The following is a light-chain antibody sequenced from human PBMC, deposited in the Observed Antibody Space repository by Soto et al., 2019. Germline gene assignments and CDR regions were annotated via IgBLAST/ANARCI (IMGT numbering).Light chain of an antibody. CDR1: QSISNS. Sequence: DIQMTQSPSSLSAFVGDRVTITCRASQSISNSLNWYQQKPGKAPGLLISTISSLQCGVPSRFTGSGSGTDFTLTISSLQPEQFATYYCQQAHSTPLTFGGGDKVEV. V-gene: IGKV1-39*01. J-gene: IGKJ4*01. CDR3: QQAHSTPLT. CDR2: TIS.